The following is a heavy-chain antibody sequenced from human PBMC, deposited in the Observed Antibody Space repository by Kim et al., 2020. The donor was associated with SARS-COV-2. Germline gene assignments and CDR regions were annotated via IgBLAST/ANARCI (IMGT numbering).Heavy chain of an antibody. CDR3: AEKYCTNGACYYDY. CDR2: ISGSGGTT. J-gene: IGHJ4*02. V-gene: IGHV3-23*01. Sequence: GGSLRLSCAASGFTFSSYAMSWVRQAPGKGLEWVSGISGSGGTTYYADSVKGRFTISRDNSKNTLYLQMNSLRAEDTARYYCAEKYCTNGACYYDYWGQGTMVPVSS. D-gene: IGHD2-8*01. CDR1: GFTFSSYA.